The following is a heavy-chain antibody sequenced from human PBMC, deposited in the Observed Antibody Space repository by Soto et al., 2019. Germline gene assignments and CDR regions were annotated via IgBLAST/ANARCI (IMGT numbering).Heavy chain of an antibody. J-gene: IGHJ4*02. D-gene: IGHD2-2*01. CDR3: ARFSTSCLRAFDY. CDR1: GFTFSSYA. V-gene: IGHV3-23*01. Sequence: WGSMRLSCAASGFTFSSYAMSWVRKAPGKGLEWVSAISGSGGNKYYADSVKGRFTISRDNSKNTLYLQMNSLRADDTAVYYSARFSTSCLRAFDYWGQGALVTVSP. CDR2: ISGSGGNK.